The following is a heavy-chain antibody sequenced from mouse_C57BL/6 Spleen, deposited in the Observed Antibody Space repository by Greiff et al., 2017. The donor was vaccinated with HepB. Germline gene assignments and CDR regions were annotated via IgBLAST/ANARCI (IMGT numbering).Heavy chain of an antibody. D-gene: IGHD2-10*02. CDR1: GFTFSDYG. CDR2: ISNLAYSI. V-gene: IGHV5-15*01. CDR3: ARQGYGNYVGFAY. J-gene: IGHJ3*01. Sequence: EVKLMESGGGLVQPGGSLKLSCAASGFTFSDYGMAWVRQAPRKGPEWVAFISNLAYSIYYADTVTGRFTISRENAKNTLYLEMSSLRSEDTAMYYCARQGYGNYVGFAYWGQGTLVTVSA.